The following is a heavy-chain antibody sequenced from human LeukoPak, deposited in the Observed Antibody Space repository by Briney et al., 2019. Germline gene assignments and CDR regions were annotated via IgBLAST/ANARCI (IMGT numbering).Heavy chain of an antibody. CDR3: AREGVVPAAILDY. J-gene: IGHJ4*02. D-gene: IGHD2-2*01. V-gene: IGHV4-30-4*08. CDR2: ICYSGST. CDR1: GGSISSGDYY. Sequence: SETLSLTCTVSGGSISSGDYYWSWIRQPPGKGLEWIGYICYSGSTYYNPSLKSRVTISVDTSKNQFSLKLSSVTAADTAVYYCAREGVVPAAILDYWGQGTLVTVSS.